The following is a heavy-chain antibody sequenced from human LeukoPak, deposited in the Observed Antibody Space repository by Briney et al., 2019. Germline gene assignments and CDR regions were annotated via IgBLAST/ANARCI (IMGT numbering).Heavy chain of an antibody. Sequence: SETLSLTCTVSGGSISSYYWSWIWQPPGKGLEWIGEINHSGSTNYNPSLKSRVTISVDTSKNQFSLKLSSVTAADTAVYYCARQLTMILVVRWHNWFDPWGQGTLVTVSS. J-gene: IGHJ5*02. V-gene: IGHV4-34*01. D-gene: IGHD3-22*01. CDR2: INHSGST. CDR1: GGSISSYY. CDR3: ARQLTMILVVRWHNWFDP.